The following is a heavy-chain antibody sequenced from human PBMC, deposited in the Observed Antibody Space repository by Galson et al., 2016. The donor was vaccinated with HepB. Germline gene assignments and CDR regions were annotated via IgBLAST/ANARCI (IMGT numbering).Heavy chain of an antibody. CDR3: AKIATLGGSSNYYDYYGMDV. Sequence: LRLSCAASGFTFGIYAMSWVRQAPGKGLEWVSTIRGSGDSTYSADSVKGRFTISRDNSKNTLFLQMNSLRAEDTAIYYCAKIATLGGSSNYYDYYGMDVWGQGTTVTVFS. CDR2: IRGSGDST. J-gene: IGHJ6*02. V-gene: IGHV3-23*01. CDR1: GFTFGIYA. D-gene: IGHD1-26*01.